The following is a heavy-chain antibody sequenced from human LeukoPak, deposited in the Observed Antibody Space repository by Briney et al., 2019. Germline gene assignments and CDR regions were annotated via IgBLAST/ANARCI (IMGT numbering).Heavy chain of an antibody. CDR3: AKDRVVGAPRNPFDY. D-gene: IGHD1-26*01. J-gene: IGHJ4*02. CDR1: GFTFSSYG. Sequence: GGSLRLSCAASGFTFSSYGMHWVRQAPGKGLDWVAFIRYDGSNKYYADSVKGRFTISRDNSKNTLYLQMDSLRAEDTAVYYCAKDRVVGAPRNPFDYWGQGTLVTFPS. V-gene: IGHV3-30*02. CDR2: IRYDGSNK.